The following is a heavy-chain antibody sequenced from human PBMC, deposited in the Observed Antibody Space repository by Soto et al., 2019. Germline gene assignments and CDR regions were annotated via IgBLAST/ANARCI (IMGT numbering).Heavy chain of an antibody. CDR3: ARDPETGDRNYYYGMDV. D-gene: IGHD7-27*01. CDR1: GFTFSSYA. CDR2: ISYDGSNK. J-gene: IGHJ6*02. Sequence: SGGSLRLSCAASGFTFSSYAMHWVRQAPGEGLEWVAVISYDGSNKYYADSVKGRFTISRDNSKNTLYLQMNSLRAEDTAVYYCARDPETGDRNYYYGMDVWGQGTTVTVSS. V-gene: IGHV3-30-3*01.